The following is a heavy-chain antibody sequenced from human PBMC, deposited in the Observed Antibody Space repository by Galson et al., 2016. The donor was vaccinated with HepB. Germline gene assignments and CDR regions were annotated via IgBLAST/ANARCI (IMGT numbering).Heavy chain of an antibody. CDR3: ARRGKGPSGPYFDY. CDR2: VYSNGNT. D-gene: IGHD6-13*01. V-gene: IGHV4-4*08. Sequence: GKGLEWVGYVYSNGNTKYNPSLESRVTISLDTSRRQFSLILSSVTAPDTAVYYCARRGKGPSGPYFDYWGQGTLVSVSS. J-gene: IGHJ4*02.